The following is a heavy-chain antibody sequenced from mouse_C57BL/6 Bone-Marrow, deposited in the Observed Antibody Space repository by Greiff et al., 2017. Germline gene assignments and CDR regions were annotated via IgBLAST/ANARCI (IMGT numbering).Heavy chain of an antibody. Sequence: VQLQQSGPELVKPGASVKIPCKASGYAFTDYNMDWVKQSHGKSLEWIGDINPNNGGTIYNQKFKGKATLTVDKSSSTAYMELRSLTSEDTAVYYCARDSNYQAWFAYWGQGTLVLVSA. D-gene: IGHD2-5*01. V-gene: IGHV1-18*01. CDR3: ARDSNYQAWFAY. J-gene: IGHJ3*01. CDR2: INPNNGGT. CDR1: GYAFTDYN.